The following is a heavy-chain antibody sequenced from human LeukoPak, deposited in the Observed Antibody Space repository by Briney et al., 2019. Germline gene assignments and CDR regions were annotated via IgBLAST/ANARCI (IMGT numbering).Heavy chain of an antibody. CDR3: ARLGYGSGNYGWFDP. D-gene: IGHD3-10*01. CDR2: ISSSSSYI. CDR1: GFTFSSYS. V-gene: IGHV3-21*01. J-gene: IGHJ5*02. Sequence: GGSLRLSCAASGFTFSSYSMNWVRQAPGKGLEWVSSISSSSSYIYYADSVKGRFTISRDNAKNSLYLQMNSLRAEDTAVYYCARLGYGSGNYGWFDPWGQGTLVTVSS.